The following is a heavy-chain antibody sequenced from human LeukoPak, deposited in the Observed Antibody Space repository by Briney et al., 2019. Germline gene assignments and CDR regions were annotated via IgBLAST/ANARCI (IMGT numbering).Heavy chain of an antibody. CDR1: GGTFSSYA. J-gene: IGHJ3*02. CDR3: AGTIAVAAPVAFDI. D-gene: IGHD6-19*01. Sequence: SVKVSRKASGGTFSSYAISWVRQAPGQGLEWMGGIIPIFGTANYAQKFQGRVTITADESTSTAYMELSSLRSEDTAVYYCAGTIAVAAPVAFDIWGQGTMVTVSS. CDR2: IIPIFGTA. V-gene: IGHV1-69*13.